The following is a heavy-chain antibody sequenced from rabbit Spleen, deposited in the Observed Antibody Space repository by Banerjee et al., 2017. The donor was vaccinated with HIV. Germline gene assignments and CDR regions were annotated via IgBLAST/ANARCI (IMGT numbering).Heavy chain of an antibody. CDR1: GFSFSRGYW. CDR3: VRDQAGYAGV. V-gene: IGHV1S45*01. J-gene: IGHJ3*01. D-gene: IGHD4-2*01. Sequence: EESGGDLVKPEGSLTLTCTASGFSFSRGYWICWVRQAPGKGLEWIGYIDPIFGSTYYASWVNGRFTISRHNAQNTLYLQLNSLTAADTATYFCVRDQAGYAGVWGQGTLVTVS. CDR2: IDPIFGST.